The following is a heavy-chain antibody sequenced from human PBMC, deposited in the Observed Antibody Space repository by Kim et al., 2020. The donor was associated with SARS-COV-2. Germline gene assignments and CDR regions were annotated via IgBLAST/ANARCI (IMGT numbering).Heavy chain of an antibody. D-gene: IGHD5-12*01. V-gene: IGHV4-34*01. J-gene: IGHJ4*02. Sequence: HSTPSLQGRVTISVDASKNQFSLKLSSVTAADTAVYYCAIGYEGYFDYWGQGTLVTVSS. CDR3: AIGYEGYFDY.